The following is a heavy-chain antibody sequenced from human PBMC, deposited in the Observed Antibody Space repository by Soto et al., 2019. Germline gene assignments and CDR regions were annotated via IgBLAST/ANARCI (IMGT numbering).Heavy chain of an antibody. CDR3: THTGQRWAFDY. D-gene: IGHD1-26*01. CDR1: GFSLTTSGVG. J-gene: IGHJ4*02. V-gene: IGHV2-5*02. Sequence: QITLKESGPTLVNPTQTLTLTCTFSGFSLTTSGVGVGWIRQPPGKALEWLALIYWDDDKHYSPSLKSRLTNPKDTPKNPVGPKNTHMGPVDPGTYYCTHTGQRWAFDYWGQGTLVTVSS. CDR2: IYWDDDK.